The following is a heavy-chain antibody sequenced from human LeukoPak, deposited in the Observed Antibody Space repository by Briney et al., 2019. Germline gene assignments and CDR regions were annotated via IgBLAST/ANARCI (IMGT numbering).Heavy chain of an antibody. CDR3: ARDKGDCSSTSRRLTFDP. CDR1: GYTFTGYY. J-gene: IGHJ5*02. D-gene: IGHD2-2*01. Sequence: ASVKVSCKASGYTFTGYYMHWVRQAPGQGLEWMRWINPNSGGTNYAQKFQGRVTMTRDTSISTAYMELSRLRSDDTAVYYCARDKGDCSSTSRRLTFDPWGQGTLVTVSS. CDR2: INPNSGGT. V-gene: IGHV1-2*02.